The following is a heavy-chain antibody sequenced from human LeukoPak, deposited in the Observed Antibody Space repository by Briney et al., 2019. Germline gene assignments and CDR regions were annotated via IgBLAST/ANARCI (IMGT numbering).Heavy chain of an antibody. Sequence: ASVKVSCEASGYTFTGYYMHWVRQAPGQGLEWMGWINPNSGGTNYAQKFQGRVTLTIDTSITTAYMELSRVTFDDTAVYYCARDWSGRHCSGYRCQSLDYWGQGTLVTASS. CDR1: GYTFTGYY. J-gene: IGHJ4*02. D-gene: IGHD3-9*01. CDR3: ARDWSGRHCSGYRCQSLDY. CDR2: INPNSGGT. V-gene: IGHV1-2*02.